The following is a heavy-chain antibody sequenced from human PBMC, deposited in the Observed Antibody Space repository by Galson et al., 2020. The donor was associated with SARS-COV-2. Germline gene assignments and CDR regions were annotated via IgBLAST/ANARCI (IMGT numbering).Heavy chain of an antibody. CDR2: INPSSGDT. CDR1: GYTFTGYY. J-gene: IGHJ4*02. D-gene: IGHD5-12*01. V-gene: IGHV1-2*02. CDR3: ATGSLNY. Sequence: ASVKVSCKASGYTFTGYYVHWVRQAPGQGLEWMGWINPSSGDTNFAQKFQARVTMTTDTSINTAYMDMSGLRSDDTAMFYCATGSLNYWGQGTLLTVSS.